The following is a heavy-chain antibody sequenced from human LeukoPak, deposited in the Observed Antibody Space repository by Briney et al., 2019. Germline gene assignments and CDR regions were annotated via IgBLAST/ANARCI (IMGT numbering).Heavy chain of an antibody. V-gene: IGHV3-66*01. Sequence: PGGSLRLSCAASGITVSSYYMTWVRQAPGKGLEWVSVIYSGGNTYYADSVKGRVAISRDNSKNTVFLQVNRVRAEDTAVYYCARSYSNHLFGMDVWGQGTTVTVSS. J-gene: IGHJ6*02. D-gene: IGHD4-11*01. CDR1: GITVSSYY. CDR2: IYSGGNT. CDR3: ARSYSNHLFGMDV.